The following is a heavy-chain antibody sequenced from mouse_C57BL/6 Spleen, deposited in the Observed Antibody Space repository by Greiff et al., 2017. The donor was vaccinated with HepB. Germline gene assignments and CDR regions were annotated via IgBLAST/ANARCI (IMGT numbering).Heavy chain of an antibody. D-gene: IGHD1-1*01. Sequence: QVQLQQPGAELVKPGASVKLSCKASGYTFTSYWMHWVKQRPGQGLEWIGMIHPNSGSTNYNEKFKSKATLTVDKSSSTAYMQLSSLTSEDSAVYYCARERGTTVVAPDVWGTGTTVTVSS. V-gene: IGHV1-64*01. CDR2: IHPNSGST. J-gene: IGHJ1*03. CDR1: GYTFTSYW. CDR3: ARERGTTVVAPDV.